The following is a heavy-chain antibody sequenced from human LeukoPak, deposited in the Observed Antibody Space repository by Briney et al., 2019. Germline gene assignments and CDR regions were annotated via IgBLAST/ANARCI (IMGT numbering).Heavy chain of an antibody. CDR2: ISSSGSTI. CDR1: GFTFSSYE. CDR3: AELGITMIGGI. J-gene: IGHJ6*04. D-gene: IGHD3-10*02. Sequence: GSLRLSCAASGFTFSSYEMNWVRQAPGKGLEWVSYISSSGSTIYYADSVKGRFTISRDNAKNSLYLQMNSLRAEDTAVYYCAELGITMIGGIWGKGTTVTISS. V-gene: IGHV3-48*03.